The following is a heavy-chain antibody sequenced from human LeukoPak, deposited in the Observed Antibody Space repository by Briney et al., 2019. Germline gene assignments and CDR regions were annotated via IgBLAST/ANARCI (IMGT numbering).Heavy chain of an antibody. CDR2: VIGSSGST. D-gene: IGHD5-12*01. J-gene: IGHJ4*02. CDR3: VKGAYDYIEMGYFDS. CDR1: GFTSTNYA. V-gene: IGHV3-23*01. Sequence: GSLRLSCAASGFTSTNYAMNWVRPAPGKGLEWVSIVIGSSGSTDYADSVKGRFTISRDNSKNMVFLQMNSLRPEDTAIYYCVKGAYDYIEMGYFDSWSQGTLVIVSS.